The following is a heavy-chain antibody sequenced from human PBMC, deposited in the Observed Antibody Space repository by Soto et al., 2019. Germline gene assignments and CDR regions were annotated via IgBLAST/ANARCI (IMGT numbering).Heavy chain of an antibody. CDR3: ARQVRYCSGGSCSAVNDP. D-gene: IGHD2-15*01. J-gene: IGHJ5*02. V-gene: IGHV4-39*01. CDR2: IYYSGST. Sequence: QLQLQESGPGLVKPSETLSLTCTVSGGSISSSSYYWGWIRQPPGKGLEWIGSIYYSGSTYYNPSLKSRVTISVDTSKTQFSLKLSSVTAADTAVYYCARQVRYCSGGSCSAVNDPWGQGTLVTVSS. CDR1: GGSISSSSYY.